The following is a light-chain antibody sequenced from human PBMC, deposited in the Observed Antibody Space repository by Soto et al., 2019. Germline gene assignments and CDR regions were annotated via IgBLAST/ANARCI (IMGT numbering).Light chain of an antibody. J-gene: IGLJ1*01. CDR1: SSNIGSNY. Sequence: QSVLTQPPSASGTPGQRVTISCSGSSSNIGSNYVYWYQQLPGTAPKLLIYRNNQRPSGVPDRFSGSKSGTSTSLAISVPRSEDEANYYCAAWDDSRSGPYVFGPGTKVPVL. V-gene: IGLV1-47*01. CDR2: RNN. CDR3: AAWDDSRSGPYV.